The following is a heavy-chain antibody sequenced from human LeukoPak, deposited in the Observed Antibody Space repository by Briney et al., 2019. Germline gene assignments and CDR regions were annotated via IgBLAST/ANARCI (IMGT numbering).Heavy chain of an antibody. V-gene: IGHV3-21*01. CDR3: ARDRGGEWLLRPHDAFDI. CDR2: ISSSSSYI. D-gene: IGHD3-3*01. Sequence: PGGSLRLSCAASGFTFSSYSMNWVRQAPGKGLEWVSSISSSSSYIYYADSVKGRFTISRDNAKNSLYLQMNSLRAEDTAVYYCARDRGGEWLLRPHDAFDIWGQGTMVTVSS. CDR1: GFTFSSYS. J-gene: IGHJ3*02.